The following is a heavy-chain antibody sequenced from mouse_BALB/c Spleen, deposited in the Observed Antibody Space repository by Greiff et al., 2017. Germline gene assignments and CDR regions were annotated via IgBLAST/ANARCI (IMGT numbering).Heavy chain of an antibody. J-gene: IGHJ1*01. Sequence: DVQLVESGGGLVQPGGSLRLSCATSGFTFTDYYMSWVRQPPGKALEWLGFIRNKANGYTTEYSASVKGRFTISRDNSQSILYLQMNTLRAEDSATYYCARDMTPHWYCDVWGAGTTVTVSS. CDR3: ARDMTPHWYCDV. V-gene: IGHV7-3*02. CDR2: IRNKANGYTT. CDR1: GFTFTDYY.